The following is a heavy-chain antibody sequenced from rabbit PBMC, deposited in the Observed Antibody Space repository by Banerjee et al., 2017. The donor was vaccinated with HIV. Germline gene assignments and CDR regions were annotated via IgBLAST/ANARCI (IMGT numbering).Heavy chain of an antibody. CDR2: MYTANSVS. Sequence: QSLEESGGDLVKPGASLTLTCTASGFSFSSVYWICWVRQAPGKGLEWIGCMYTANSVSYIATWAKGRFTISKNSSTMVTLQMTSLTAADTATYFCARDSVVSSDYNLWGQGTLVTVS. CDR1: GFSFSSVYW. V-gene: IGHV1S40*01. J-gene: IGHJ4*01. CDR3: ARDSVVSSDYNL. D-gene: IGHD1-1*01.